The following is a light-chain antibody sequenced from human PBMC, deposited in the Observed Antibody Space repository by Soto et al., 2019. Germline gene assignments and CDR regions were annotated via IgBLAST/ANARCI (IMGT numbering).Light chain of an antibody. CDR3: QQYATSPWT. CDR1: QSVANNH. CDR2: GGS. Sequence: EIVLTQSPGTLSLSPGERATLRCRASQSVANNHVAWYQQKVGQAPRLLVYGGSTRATGISDRVTGSGSGTDFTLTISRLEPADFEVYFCQQYATSPWTFGQGTKVEIK. J-gene: IGKJ1*01. V-gene: IGKV3-20*01.